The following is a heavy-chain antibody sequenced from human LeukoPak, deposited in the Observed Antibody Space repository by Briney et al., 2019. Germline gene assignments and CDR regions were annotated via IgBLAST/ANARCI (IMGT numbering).Heavy chain of an antibody. V-gene: IGHV1-69*01. CDR1: GGTFSSYA. J-gene: IGHJ6*03. CDR2: NIPIFGTA. Sequence: GSSVKVSCKASGGTFSSYAISWVRQAPGQGLEWMGGNIPIFGTANYAQKFQGRVTITADESTSTAYMELSSLRSEDTAVYYCARIQVQQQLVHYYHYMDVWGKGTTVTVSS. D-gene: IGHD6-13*01. CDR3: ARIQVQQQLVHYYHYMDV.